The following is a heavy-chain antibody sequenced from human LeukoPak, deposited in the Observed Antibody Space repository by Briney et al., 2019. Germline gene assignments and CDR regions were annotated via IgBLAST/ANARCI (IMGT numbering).Heavy chain of an antibody. V-gene: IGHV3-53*01. Sequence: GGSLRLSCTVSGFTVSSNSMSWVRQAPGKGLEWVSFIYSDNTHYSDSVKGRFTISRDNSKNTLYLQMNSLRAEDTAVYYCAKDPHRSGSYHQNWGQGTLVTVSS. CDR1: GFTVSSNS. J-gene: IGHJ4*02. CDR2: IYSDNT. D-gene: IGHD1-26*01. CDR3: AKDPHRSGSYHQN.